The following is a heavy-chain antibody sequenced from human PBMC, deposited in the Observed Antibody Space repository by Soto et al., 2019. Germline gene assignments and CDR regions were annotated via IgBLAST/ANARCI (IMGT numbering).Heavy chain of an antibody. Sequence: QVQLVESGGDVVQPGTSLKLSCVASGFIFFDYAIQWVRQAPGKGLDWVAVVSRDGNTRYYADSVRGRFTISRDNSKNTVFLHINILRPEVTARYYCARELTSLGELDSWGQGTLVTVSP. CDR1: GFIFFDYA. CDR3: ARELTSLGELDS. CDR2: VSRDGNTR. J-gene: IGHJ4*02. V-gene: IGHV3-30-3*01. D-gene: IGHD4-17*01.